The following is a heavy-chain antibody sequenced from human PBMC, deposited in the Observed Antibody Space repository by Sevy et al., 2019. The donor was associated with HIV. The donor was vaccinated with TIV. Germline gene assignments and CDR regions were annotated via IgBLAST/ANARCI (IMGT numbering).Heavy chain of an antibody. CDR1: GFTFSDYA. V-gene: IGHV3-30*04. Sequence: GGSLRLYCAASGFTFSDYAIHWVRQAPGKGLEWLAVISYHGRNQFYADSVRGRFTISRDDSKNTVYLQMNSLRPDDTAVYYCARKQFVLPFDYWGQGTLVTVSS. CDR2: ISYHGRNQ. D-gene: IGHD6-6*01. CDR3: ARKQFVLPFDY. J-gene: IGHJ4*02.